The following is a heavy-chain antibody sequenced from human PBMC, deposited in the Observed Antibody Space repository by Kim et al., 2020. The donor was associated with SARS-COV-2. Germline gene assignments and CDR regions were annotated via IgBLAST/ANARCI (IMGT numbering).Heavy chain of an antibody. D-gene: IGHD3-10*01. CDR3: ARVPFGDLSAYYFDL. J-gene: IGHJ4*02. CDR2: ISSSGSYV. V-gene: IGHV3-11*01. CDR1: GFTFCDYY. Sequence: GGSLRLSCAASGFTFCDYYMTWIRQAPGKGLEWVSYISSSGSYVNYADSVKGRFTISRDNAKNSLYLQMSSLRAEDTALYYCARVPFGDLSAYYFDLWGQGTLVTVSS.